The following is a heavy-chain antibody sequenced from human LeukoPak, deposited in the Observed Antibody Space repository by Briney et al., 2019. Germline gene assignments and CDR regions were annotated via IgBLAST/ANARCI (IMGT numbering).Heavy chain of an antibody. D-gene: IGHD3-3*01. CDR3: AREATEWPRWYFDL. J-gene: IGHJ2*01. Sequence: PGGSLRLSCAASGFSVSSSYMSWVRQAPGRGLEWVSVIYSGGSTYYADSVKGRFTISRDNAKNSLYLQMNSLRAEDTAVYYCAREATEWPRWYFDLWGRGTLVTVSS. V-gene: IGHV3-53*01. CDR2: IYSGGST. CDR1: GFSVSSSY.